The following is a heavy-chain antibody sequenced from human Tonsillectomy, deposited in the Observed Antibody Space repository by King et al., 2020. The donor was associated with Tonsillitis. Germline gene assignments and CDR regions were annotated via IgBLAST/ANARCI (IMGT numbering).Heavy chain of an antibody. CDR1: GGTFSSYA. CDR3: ARAFIAVAATTVGDAFDI. CDR2: IIPILGIA. D-gene: IGHD6-19*01. J-gene: IGHJ3*02. V-gene: IGHV1-69*09. Sequence: QLVQSGAEVKKPGSSVKVSCKASGGTFSSYAISWVRQAPGQGLDWMGRIIPILGIANYAQKFQCRVTITADNPPSTAYMVLSSRRSEDTAVYYCARAFIAVAATTVGDAFDIWGQGTMVTVSS.